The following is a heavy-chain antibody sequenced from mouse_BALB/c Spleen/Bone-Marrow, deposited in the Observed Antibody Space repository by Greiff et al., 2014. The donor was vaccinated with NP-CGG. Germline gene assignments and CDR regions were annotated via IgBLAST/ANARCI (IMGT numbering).Heavy chain of an antibody. J-gene: IGHJ2*01. D-gene: IGHD2-1*01. V-gene: IGHV3-5*02. CDR2: IYYSGTI. Sequence: QSGPGLVKPSQTVSLTCTVTGISITTGNYRWSWIRQFPGNKLEWIGYIYYSGTITYNPSLTSRTTTTRDTSKNQFFLEMNSLTAEDTATYYCARYYGNYFDYWGQGTTLTVSS. CDR3: ARYYGNYFDY. CDR1: GISITTGNYR.